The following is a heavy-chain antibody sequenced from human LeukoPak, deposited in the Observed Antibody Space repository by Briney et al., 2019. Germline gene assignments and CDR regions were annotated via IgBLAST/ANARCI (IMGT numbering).Heavy chain of an antibody. Sequence: GGSLRLSCAASGFTVSSNYMSWVRQAPGKGLEWVSSISSSSSYIYYADSVKGRFTISRDNAKNSLYLQMNSLRAEDTAVYYCARDFRARADYWGQGTLVTVSS. CDR2: ISSSSSYI. CDR3: ARDFRARADY. J-gene: IGHJ4*02. V-gene: IGHV3-21*01. CDR1: GFTVSSNY.